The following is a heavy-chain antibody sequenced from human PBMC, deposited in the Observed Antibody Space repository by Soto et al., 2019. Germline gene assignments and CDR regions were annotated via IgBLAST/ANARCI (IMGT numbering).Heavy chain of an antibody. J-gene: IGHJ6*03. V-gene: IGHV5-51*01. CDR2: IYPGDSDT. Sequence: GESLKISCKGSGYSFTSYWIGWVRQMPGKGLEWMGIIYPGDSDTRYSPSFQGQVTISADKSISTAYLQWSSLKASDTAMYYCARHFSQLRFHYYMDVWGKGTTVTAP. CDR3: ARHFSQLRFHYYMDV. CDR1: GYSFTSYW. D-gene: IGHD2-2*01.